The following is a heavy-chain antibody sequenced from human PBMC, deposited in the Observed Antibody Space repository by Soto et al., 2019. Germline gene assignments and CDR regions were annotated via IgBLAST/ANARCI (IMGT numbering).Heavy chain of an antibody. CDR1: GGTFSSYT. V-gene: IGHV1-69*02. J-gene: IGHJ6*02. D-gene: IGHD3-10*01. CDR2: IIPILGIA. CDR3: ARWGVADYYYYDMDV. Sequence: QVQLVQSGAEVKKPGSSVKVSCKASGGTFSSYTIRWVRQAPGQGLEWMGRIIPILGIANYAQKFQGRVTITADKSTSTAYMELSSLRSEDTAVYYCARWGVADYYYYDMDVWGQGTTVTVSS.